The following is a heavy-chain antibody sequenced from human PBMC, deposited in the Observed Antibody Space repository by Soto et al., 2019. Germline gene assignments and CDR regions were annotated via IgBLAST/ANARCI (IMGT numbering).Heavy chain of an antibody. Sequence: SETLSLTCTVSGGSISSGDYYWSWIRQPPGKGLEWIGYIYYSGSTYYNPSLKSRVTISVDTSKNQFSLKLSSVTAADTAVYYCARDLIPAANYYYGMDVWGQGTTVTVSS. CDR2: IYYSGST. D-gene: IGHD2-2*01. CDR1: GGSISSGDYY. CDR3: ARDLIPAANYYYGMDV. V-gene: IGHV4-30-4*01. J-gene: IGHJ6*02.